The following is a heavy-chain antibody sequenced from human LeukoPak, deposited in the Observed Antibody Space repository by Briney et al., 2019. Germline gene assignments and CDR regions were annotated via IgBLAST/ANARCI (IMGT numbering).Heavy chain of an antibody. V-gene: IGHV1-18*01. J-gene: IGHJ5*02. Sequence: ASVKVSCKASGYTFTSYGISWVRQAPGQGLEWMGWISAYNGNTNYAQKLQGRVTMTTDTSTSTAYMELRSLRSDDTAVYYCARDPSLRIAAAEVVWFDPWGQGTLVTVSS. CDR3: ARDPSLRIAAAEVVWFDP. CDR2: ISAYNGNT. CDR1: GYTFTSYG. D-gene: IGHD6-13*01.